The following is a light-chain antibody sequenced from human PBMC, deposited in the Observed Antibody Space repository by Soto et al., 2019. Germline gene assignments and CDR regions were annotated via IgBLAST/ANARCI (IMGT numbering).Light chain of an antibody. CDR1: QSVGGS. CDR2: SAS. CDR3: QHYGTSPST. V-gene: IGKV3-20*01. Sequence: EIVMTQSPSTLSVSPGERVTLSCRASQSVGGSLAWYRQKPGQAPRLLIYSASTRATGIPDRFSGSGSGTDFTLTISRLEPEDFAVYYCQHYGTSPSTFGRGTKVDIK. J-gene: IGKJ1*01.